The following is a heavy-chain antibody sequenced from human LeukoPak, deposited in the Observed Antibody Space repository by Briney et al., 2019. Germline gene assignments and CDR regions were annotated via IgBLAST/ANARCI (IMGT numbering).Heavy chain of an antibody. J-gene: IGHJ5*02. CDR1: GGSFSGYY. CDR3: ARGLLLWFGELLNWFDP. D-gene: IGHD3-10*01. Sequence: PSETLSLTCAVYGGSFSGYYWSWIRQPPGKGLEWIGEINHSGSTNYNPSLKSRVTISVDTSKNQFSLKLSSVTAADTAVYYCARGLLLWFGELLNWFDPWGQGTLVTVSS. CDR2: INHSGST. V-gene: IGHV4-34*01.